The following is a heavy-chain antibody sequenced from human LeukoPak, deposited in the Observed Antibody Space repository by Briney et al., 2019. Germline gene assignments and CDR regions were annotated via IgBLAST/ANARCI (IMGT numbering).Heavy chain of an antibody. Sequence: ASVKVSCKASGYTFTSNGFTWVRQAPGQGLEWMGWISAYSANTNYAQKFQGRVTMTTDTSTSTAYMELRSLRSDDTAVYYCATTTTGWFAPWGQGTLVTV. J-gene: IGHJ5*02. D-gene: IGHD1-1*01. CDR3: ATTTTGWFAP. V-gene: IGHV1-18*01. CDR1: GYTFTSNG. CDR2: ISAYSANT.